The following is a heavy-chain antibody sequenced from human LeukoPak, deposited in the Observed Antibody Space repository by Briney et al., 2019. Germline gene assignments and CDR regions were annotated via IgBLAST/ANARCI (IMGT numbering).Heavy chain of an antibody. J-gene: IGHJ4*02. CDR1: GGSISSYY. CDR2: IYTSGST. D-gene: IGHD4-23*01. Sequence: SETLSLTCTVSGGSISSYYWSWIRQPAGKGLEWIGRIYTSGSTNYNPSLKSRVTISVDTSKNQFSLKLSSVTAADTAVYYCARVTALGGNLDYWGQGTLVTVSS. CDR3: ARVTALGGNLDY. V-gene: IGHV4-4*07.